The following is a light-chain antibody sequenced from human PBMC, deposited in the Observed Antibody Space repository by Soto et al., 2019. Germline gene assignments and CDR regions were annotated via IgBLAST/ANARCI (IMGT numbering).Light chain of an antibody. V-gene: IGKV3-15*01. CDR1: QSVSSN. CDR3: QQYNNWPIT. Sequence: EIMMTLSPATLSVSPGERATLACRASQSVSSNLAWYQQKPGQAPRLLIYGASTRATGIPARFSGSGSGTEFTLTISSLQSEDFAVYYCQQYNNWPITFGQGTRLEIK. CDR2: GAS. J-gene: IGKJ5*01.